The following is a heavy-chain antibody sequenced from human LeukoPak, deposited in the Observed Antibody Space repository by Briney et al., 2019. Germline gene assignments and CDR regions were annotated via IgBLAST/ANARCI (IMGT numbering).Heavy chain of an antibody. J-gene: IGHJ4*02. CDR3: ASSNSGSYYVLYY. CDR2: IIPIFGTA. D-gene: IGHD1-26*01. Sequence: GASVKVSCKASGGTFSSYAISWVRQAPGQGLEWMGGIIPIFGTANYAQKFQGRVTITRDTSASTAYMELSSLRSEDTAVYYCASSNSGSYYVLYYWGQGTLVTVSS. V-gene: IGHV1-69*05. CDR1: GGTFSSYA.